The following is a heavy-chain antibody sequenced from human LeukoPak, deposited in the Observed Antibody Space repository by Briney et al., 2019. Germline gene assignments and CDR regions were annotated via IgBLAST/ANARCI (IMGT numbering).Heavy chain of an antibody. D-gene: IGHD4-23*01. Sequence: GGTLRLSCAASGFTFSSYAMSWVRQAPGKGLEWVSAISGSGGSTYYADSVKGRFTISRDNSKNTLYLQMNSLRAEDTAVYYCAKDGYGANLYWYFDLWGRGTLVTVSS. CDR2: ISGSGGST. V-gene: IGHV3-23*01. J-gene: IGHJ2*01. CDR1: GFTFSSYA. CDR3: AKDGYGANLYWYFDL.